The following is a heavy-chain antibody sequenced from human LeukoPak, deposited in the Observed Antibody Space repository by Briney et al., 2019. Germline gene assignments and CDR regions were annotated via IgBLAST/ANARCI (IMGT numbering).Heavy chain of an antibody. CDR3: AKDSAPGIAADDY. CDR1: GFTFSSHE. CDR2: ISGSGERT. J-gene: IGHJ4*02. V-gene: IGHV3-23*01. D-gene: IGHD6-13*01. Sequence: GASLRLSCAASGFTFSSHELTWVRQAPNKGLEWVSAISGSGERTHYADSVKGRFTISRDNSRNILYLQMNNLGAEDTAIYYCAKDSAPGIAADDYWGQGTQVTVSS.